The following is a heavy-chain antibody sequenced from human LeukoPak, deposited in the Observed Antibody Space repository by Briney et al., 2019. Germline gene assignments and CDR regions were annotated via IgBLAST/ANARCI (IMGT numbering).Heavy chain of an antibody. D-gene: IGHD6-13*01. V-gene: IGHV3-30*18. CDR1: GFTFSSYG. Sequence: GGSLRLSCAASGFTFSSYGMHWVRQAPGKGLEWVAVISYDGSNKYYADSVKGRFTISRDNSKNTLYLQMNSLRAEDTAVYYCAKDFDSSIPWFDPWGQGTLVTVSS. J-gene: IGHJ5*02. CDR2: ISYDGSNK. CDR3: AKDFDSSIPWFDP.